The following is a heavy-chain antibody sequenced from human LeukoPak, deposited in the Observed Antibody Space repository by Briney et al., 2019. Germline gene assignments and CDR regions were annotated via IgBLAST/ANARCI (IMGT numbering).Heavy chain of an antibody. D-gene: IGHD2-15*01. Sequence: PSETLSLTCTVSGGSISPYYWNSIRQPPGKGLEWIGYISYSGSTNYNPSLKSRVTISVDTSRNQFSLKLTSVTAADTAVYYCARDRRCSGGSCYDYWGQGTLVTVSS. J-gene: IGHJ4*02. CDR1: GGSISPYY. CDR3: ARDRRCSGGSCYDY. CDR2: ISYSGST. V-gene: IGHV4-59*01.